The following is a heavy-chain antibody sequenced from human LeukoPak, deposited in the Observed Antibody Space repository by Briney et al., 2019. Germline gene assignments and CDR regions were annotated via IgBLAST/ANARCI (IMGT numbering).Heavy chain of an antibody. Sequence: GRSLRLSRAASGFSFSNYWMHWVRQAPGKGLEWVADIARDGSDTFYVESVKGRFTISRDNSKNSLYMQMNSLGPEDTAVYSCARERQDTVIHSGASDIWGQGTMVTVSS. CDR1: GFSFSNYW. CDR2: IARDGSDT. J-gene: IGHJ3*02. D-gene: IGHD2-21*02. V-gene: IGHV3-7*01. CDR3: ARERQDTVIHSGASDI.